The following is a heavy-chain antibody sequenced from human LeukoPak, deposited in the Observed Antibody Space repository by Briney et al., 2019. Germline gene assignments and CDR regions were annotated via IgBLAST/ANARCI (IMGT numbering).Heavy chain of an antibody. CDR3: ARDTAADAFDI. Sequence: ASVKVSCKASGYTFTGYYMHWVRQAPGQGLEWMGWINPNNGGTNYAQKLQGRVTMTRDTSISTAYMELSRLRSDDTAVYYCARDTAADAFDIWGQGTMVTVSS. J-gene: IGHJ3*02. V-gene: IGHV1-2*02. D-gene: IGHD4-17*01. CDR1: GYTFTGYY. CDR2: INPNNGGT.